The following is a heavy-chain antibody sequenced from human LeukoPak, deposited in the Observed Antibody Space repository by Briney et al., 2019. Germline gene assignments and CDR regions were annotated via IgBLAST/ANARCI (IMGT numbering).Heavy chain of an antibody. Sequence: PGGSLRLSCAASGFRFSDYSMNWVRQAPGKGLEWISYIGISSGNTNYADSVKGRFTISGDKAKNSLYLQMNSLRVEATAVYYCARDYKYAFDNWGQGTLVTVSS. CDR3: ARDYKYAFDN. D-gene: IGHD5-24*01. J-gene: IGHJ4*02. V-gene: IGHV3-48*01. CDR1: GFRFSDYS. CDR2: IGISSGNT.